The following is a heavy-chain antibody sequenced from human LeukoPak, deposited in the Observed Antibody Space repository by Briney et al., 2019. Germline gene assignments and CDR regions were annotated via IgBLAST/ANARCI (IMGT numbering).Heavy chain of an antibody. CDR3: ARDRGLYSNYPVMIDP. V-gene: IGHV4-61*02. Sequence: SETLSLTCTVSGGSISSGDYYWSWIRQPAGKGLEWIGRIYTSGSTNYNPSLKSRVTISVDTSKNQFSLKLSSVTAADTAVYYCARDRGLYSNYPVMIDPWGQGTLVTVSS. D-gene: IGHD4-11*01. J-gene: IGHJ5*02. CDR1: GGSISSGDYY. CDR2: IYTSGST.